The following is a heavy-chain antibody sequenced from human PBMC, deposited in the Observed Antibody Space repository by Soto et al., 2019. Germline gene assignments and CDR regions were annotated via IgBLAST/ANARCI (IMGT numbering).Heavy chain of an antibody. J-gene: IGHJ4*02. CDR2: IYSSENT. V-gene: IGHV4-39*01. CDR3: ARRPYYYDSSSGDYFDY. Sequence: SETLSLTCTVSGGSVSSNSYSWGWIRQSPGKGLEWIGTIYSSENTYYNPSLLSRVTISVDTSKNEFSLRLSSVTAADTAVYYCARRPYYYDSSSGDYFDYWGQGTLVTISS. CDR1: GGSVSSNSYS. D-gene: IGHD3-22*01.